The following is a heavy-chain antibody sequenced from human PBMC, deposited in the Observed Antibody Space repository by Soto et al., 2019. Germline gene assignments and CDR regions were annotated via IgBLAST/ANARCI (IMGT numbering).Heavy chain of an antibody. CDR1: GGTFSSYT. Sequence: SVKVSCKASGGTFSSYTISWVRQALGQGLEWMGRIIPILGIANYAQKFQGRVTITADKSTSTAYMELNSLRAEDTAVYYCARGNATNYDYVWGSYIIWGQGTLVTVSS. V-gene: IGHV1-69*02. D-gene: IGHD3-16*01. CDR2: IIPILGIA. J-gene: IGHJ4*02. CDR3: ARGNATNYDYVWGSYII.